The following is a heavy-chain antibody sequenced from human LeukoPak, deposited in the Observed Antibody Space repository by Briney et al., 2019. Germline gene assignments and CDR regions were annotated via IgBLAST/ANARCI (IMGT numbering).Heavy chain of an antibody. Sequence: SETLSLTCAVYGGSFSGYYWSWIRQPPGKGLEWIGEINHSGSTNYNPSLKSRVTISVDTSKNQFSLKLSSVTAADTAVYYCARGASYDSDDAFDIWGQGTMVTVSS. D-gene: IGHD3-3*01. V-gene: IGHV4-34*01. CDR3: ARGASYDSDDAFDI. J-gene: IGHJ3*02. CDR1: GGSFSGYY. CDR2: INHSGST.